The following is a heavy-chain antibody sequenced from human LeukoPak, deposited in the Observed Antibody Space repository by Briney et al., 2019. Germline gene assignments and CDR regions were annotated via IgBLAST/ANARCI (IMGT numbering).Heavy chain of an antibody. D-gene: IGHD2/OR15-2a*01. Sequence: QPGGSLRLSCAASGFTFSKYWMSWVRQAPGKGLEWVANIKEDGSEKFYVNSVKGRFTISRDNAKNSLYLQMTNLRADDTAVYYCARVKHETSDDKSSTYRPSDYWGQGTLVTVSS. CDR1: GFTFSKYW. V-gene: IGHV3-7*01. J-gene: IGHJ4*02. CDR2: IKEDGSEK. CDR3: ARVKHETSDDKSSTYRPSDY.